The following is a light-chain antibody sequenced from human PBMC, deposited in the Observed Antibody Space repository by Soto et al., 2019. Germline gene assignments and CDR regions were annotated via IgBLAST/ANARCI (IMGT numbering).Light chain of an antibody. CDR3: QQDSGSPQA. Sequence: FTHSPAPVSLSVCDRATLSFSVCQTVTGNYLAWYHQKPGQAPRLLIHGASSRVTGIPDRFIASGTGTDFTLAISRLEPEDFAVHYCQQDSGSPQAFGQGTKVDIK. CDR1: QTVTGNY. V-gene: IGKV3-20*01. J-gene: IGKJ1*01. CDR2: GAS.